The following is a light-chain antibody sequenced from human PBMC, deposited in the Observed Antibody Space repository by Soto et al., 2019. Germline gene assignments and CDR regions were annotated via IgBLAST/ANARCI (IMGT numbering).Light chain of an antibody. J-gene: IGKJ3*01. CDR3: QHYGSPFT. V-gene: IGKV3-20*01. CDR1: QSINNHF. Sequence: EVVLTQSQGTLSLSPGERATLSCRASQSINNHFLAWYQQKRGQAPRLLIDGTSNRATGIPDRFSGSGSGTDFTLASSRLEPEDFAVYYCQHYGSPFTFGPGTKVDIK. CDR2: GTS.